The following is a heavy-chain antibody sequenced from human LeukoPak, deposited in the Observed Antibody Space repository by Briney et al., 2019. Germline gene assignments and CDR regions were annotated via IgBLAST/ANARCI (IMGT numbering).Heavy chain of an antibody. J-gene: IGHJ6*03. CDR2: IYYSGDT. V-gene: IGHV4-39*07. CDR1: GGSISSSGYY. Sequence: SETLSLTCTVSGGSISSSGYYWGWIRQPPGKRLEWIANIYYSGDTYYNPSLKSRVTISVDTSKNQFSLKLSSVTAADTAVYYCARAYCSGGSCYWDYYYYYMDVWGKGTTVTVSS. D-gene: IGHD2-15*01. CDR3: ARAYCSGGSCYWDYYYYYMDV.